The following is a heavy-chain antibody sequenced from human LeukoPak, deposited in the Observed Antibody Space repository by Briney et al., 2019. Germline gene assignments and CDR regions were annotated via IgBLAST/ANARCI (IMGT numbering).Heavy chain of an antibody. J-gene: IGHJ4*02. D-gene: IGHD1-26*01. CDR1: GYTFTGYY. CDR3: ASGGSYSFSGVDYFDY. V-gene: IGHV1-2*06. CDR2: INPNSGGT. Sequence: ASVEVSCKASGYTFTGYYMHWVRQAPGQGLEWMGRINPNSGGTNYAQKFQGRVTMTRDTSISTAYMELSRLRSDDTAVYYCASGGSYSFSGVDYFDYWGQGTLVSVSS.